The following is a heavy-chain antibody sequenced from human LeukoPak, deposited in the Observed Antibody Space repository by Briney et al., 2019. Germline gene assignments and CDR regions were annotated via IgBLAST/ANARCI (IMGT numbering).Heavy chain of an antibody. J-gene: IGHJ6*02. CDR3: AKYSSYYYYGMDV. D-gene: IGHD2/OR15-2a*01. Sequence: PGGSLRLSCAASGFTVSSNYMSWVRQAPGKGLEWVANIKQDGSEKYYVDSVKGRFTISRDNAKNSLYLQMNSLRAEDTAVYYCAKYSSYYYYGMDVWGQGTTVTVSS. V-gene: IGHV3-7*01. CDR1: GFTVSSNY. CDR2: IKQDGSEK.